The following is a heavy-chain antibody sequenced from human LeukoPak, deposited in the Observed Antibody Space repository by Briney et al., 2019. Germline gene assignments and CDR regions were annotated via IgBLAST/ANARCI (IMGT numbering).Heavy chain of an antibody. Sequence: PGGSLRLSCAASGFTFSSYSMNWVRQAPGKGLEWVSSISSSSSYIYYADSVKGRFTISRDSAKNSLYLQMNSLRAEDTAVYYCAYGGCSSTSCYPNWFDPWGQGTLVTVSS. D-gene: IGHD2-2*01. J-gene: IGHJ5*02. V-gene: IGHV3-21*01. CDR2: ISSSSSYI. CDR1: GFTFSSYS. CDR3: AYGGCSSTSCYPNWFDP.